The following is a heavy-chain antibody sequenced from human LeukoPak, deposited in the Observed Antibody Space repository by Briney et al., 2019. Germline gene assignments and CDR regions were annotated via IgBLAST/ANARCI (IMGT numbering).Heavy chain of an antibody. CDR1: GYSFTSYW. D-gene: IGHD2-2*01. V-gene: IGHV5-51*01. Sequence: GESLKISCKGSGYSFTSYWIGWVRQMPVKGLEWMGIIYPGDSDTRYSPSFQGQVTISADKSISTAYLQWSSLKASDTAMYYCARHSSIWLTPKDIVVVPAATDAFDIWGQGTMVTVSS. CDR2: IYPGDSDT. CDR3: ARHSSIWLTPKDIVVVPAATDAFDI. J-gene: IGHJ3*02.